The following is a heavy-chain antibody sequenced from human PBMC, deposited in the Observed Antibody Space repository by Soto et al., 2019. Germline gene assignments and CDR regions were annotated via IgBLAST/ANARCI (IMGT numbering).Heavy chain of an antibody. CDR2: IYSGGST. D-gene: IGHD3-10*01. CDR3: ARTYGSGSHRDAFDI. J-gene: IGHJ3*02. CDR1: GFTVSSNY. V-gene: IGHV3-53*04. Sequence: EVQLVESGGGLVQPGGSLRLSCAASGFTVSSNYMSWVRQAPGKGLEWVSVIYSGGSTYYADSVKGRFTISRHNSKNTLYLQMNSLRAEDTAVYYCARTYGSGSHRDAFDIWGQGTMVTVSS.